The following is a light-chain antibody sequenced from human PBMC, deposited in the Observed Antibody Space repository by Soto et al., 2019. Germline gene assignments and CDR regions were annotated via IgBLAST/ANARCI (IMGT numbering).Light chain of an antibody. CDR3: QQYNDWPPT. V-gene: IGKV3-15*01. Sequence: IVMTQSPATLSASPGEIATLSCRASQSVRSNLAWYQQKPGQAPRLLIYGASTRATGIPARFSGSGSGTEFTLSIGSLQSEDFAVYYCQQYNDWPPTFGQGTKVDIK. CDR2: GAS. CDR1: QSVRSN. J-gene: IGKJ1*01.